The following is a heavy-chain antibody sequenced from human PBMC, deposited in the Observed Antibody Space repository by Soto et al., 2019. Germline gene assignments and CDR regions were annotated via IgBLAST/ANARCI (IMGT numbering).Heavy chain of an antibody. D-gene: IGHD4-17*01. CDR3: ARARTVTENYYYYMDV. J-gene: IGHJ6*03. CDR2: IGTAGDT. Sequence: PGGSLRLSCAASGFTLSSYDMHWVRQATGKGLEWVSAIGTAGDTYYPGSVKGRFTISRENAKNSLYLQMNSLRAGDTAVYYCARARTVTENYYYYMDVWGKGTTVTVSS. V-gene: IGHV3-13*01. CDR1: GFTLSSYD.